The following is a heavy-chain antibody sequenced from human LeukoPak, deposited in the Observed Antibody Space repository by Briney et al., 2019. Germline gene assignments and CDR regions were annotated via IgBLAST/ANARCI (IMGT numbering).Heavy chain of an antibody. J-gene: IGHJ4*02. CDR3: APFSAVTHYYFDY. CDR1: GFTISSHR. V-gene: IGHV3-21*01. CDR2: ISPDSGYK. D-gene: IGHD6-13*01. Sequence: GGSLRLSCATPGFTISSHRLMWVPQAPGKGVEWVSSISPDSGYKYYAAQVKGRFTISRDNTENSLFLQMNSLGAEDTAVYYCAPFSAVTHYYFDYWGQGTLVIVSS.